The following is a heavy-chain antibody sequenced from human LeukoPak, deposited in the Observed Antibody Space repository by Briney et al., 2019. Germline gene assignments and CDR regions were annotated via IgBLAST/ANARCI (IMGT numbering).Heavy chain of an antibody. J-gene: IGHJ4*02. CDR2: INPNSGDT. D-gene: IGHD2-15*01. CDR3: ARVKQADLLVFDY. Sequence: ASVKVSCKSSGYTFTGYYLHWVRQAPGQGLEWMAWINPNSGDTNYAQKFQGRVTMTRDTSISTAYMELSRLRSDDTAVYYCARVKQADLLVFDYWGQGTLVTVSS. V-gene: IGHV1-2*02. CDR1: GYTFTGYY.